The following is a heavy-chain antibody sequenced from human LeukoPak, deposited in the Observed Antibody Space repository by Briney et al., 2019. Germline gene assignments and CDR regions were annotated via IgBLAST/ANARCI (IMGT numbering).Heavy chain of an antibody. CDR3: ARAPSYGSSGYYYG. CDR1: GYTFTVYY. CDR2: INPNSGGT. D-gene: IGHD3-22*01. J-gene: IGHJ4*02. Sequence: ASVTVSCKASGYTFTVYYMHWVRQAPGQGLEWMGWINPNSGGTNYAQKFQGRVTMTRDTSISTAYMELSRLRSDDTAVYYCARAPSYGSSGYYYGWGQGTLVTVSS. V-gene: IGHV1-2*02.